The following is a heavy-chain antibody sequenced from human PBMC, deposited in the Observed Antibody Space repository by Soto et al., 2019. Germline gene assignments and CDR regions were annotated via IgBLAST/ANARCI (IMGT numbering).Heavy chain of an antibody. Sequence: SETLSLTCTVSGGSISSYYWSWIRQPPGKGLEWIGYIYYSGSTYYNPSLKSRVTISVDTSKNQFSLKLSSVTAADTAVYYCARGSVGAFDIWGQGTMVTVSS. CDR3: ARGSVGAFDI. V-gene: IGHV4-59*08. CDR1: GGSISSYY. CDR2: IYYSGST. D-gene: IGHD1-26*01. J-gene: IGHJ3*02.